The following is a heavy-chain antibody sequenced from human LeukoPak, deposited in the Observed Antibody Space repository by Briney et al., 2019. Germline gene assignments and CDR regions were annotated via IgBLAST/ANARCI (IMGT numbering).Heavy chain of an antibody. CDR2: IYSGGNT. CDR3: AREGRYGDYYYGMDV. D-gene: IGHD4-17*01. V-gene: IGHV3-53*01. CDR1: GFTVSSNY. Sequence: PGGSLRLSCAASGFTVSSNYMSWVRQAPGKGLEWVSVIYSGGNTYYADSVKGRFTISRDNSKNTLYLQMNSLRAEDTAVYYCAREGRYGDYYYGMDVWGQGTTVTVSS. J-gene: IGHJ6*02.